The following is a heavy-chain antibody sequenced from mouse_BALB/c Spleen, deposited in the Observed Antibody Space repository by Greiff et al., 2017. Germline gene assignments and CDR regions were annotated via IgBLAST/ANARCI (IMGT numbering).Heavy chain of an antibody. CDR2: ISYDGSN. Sequence: EVKLVESGPGLVKPSQSLSLTCSVTGYSITSGYYWNWIRQFPGNKLEWMGYISYDGSNNYNPSLKNRISITRDTSKNQFFLKLNSVTTEDTATYYCARERGNYTYYAMDYWGQGTSVTVSS. CDR1: GYSITSGYY. CDR3: ARERGNYTYYAMDY. J-gene: IGHJ4*01. D-gene: IGHD2-1*01. V-gene: IGHV3-6*02.